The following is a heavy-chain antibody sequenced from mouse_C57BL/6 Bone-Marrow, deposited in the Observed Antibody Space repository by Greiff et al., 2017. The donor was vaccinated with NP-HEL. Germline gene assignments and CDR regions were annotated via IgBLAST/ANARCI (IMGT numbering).Heavy chain of an antibody. V-gene: IGHV5-4*01. CDR1: GFTFSSYA. J-gene: IGHJ4*01. CDR2: ISDGGSYT. Sequence: EVQGVESGGGLVKPGGSLKLSCAASGFTFSSYAMSWVRQTPEKRLEWVATISDGGSYTYYPDNVKGRFTISRDNAKNNLYLQMSHLKSEDTAMYYCARDLNGYYAMDYWGQGTSVTVSS. CDR3: ARDLNGYYAMDY.